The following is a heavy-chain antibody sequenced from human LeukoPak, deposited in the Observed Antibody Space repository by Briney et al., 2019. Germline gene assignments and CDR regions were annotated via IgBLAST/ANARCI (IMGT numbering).Heavy chain of an antibody. CDR1: GFTFTSSA. V-gene: IGHV1-58*02. D-gene: IGHD2-2*01. Sequence: GASVKVSCKASGFTFTSSAMQWVRQARGQRLEWIGWIVVVSGNTNYAQKFQERVTITRDMSTSTAYMELSSLRSEDTAVYYCAAGGHCSSTSCYEGYYYYYGMDVWGQGTTLTVSS. J-gene: IGHJ6*02. CDR2: IVVVSGNT. CDR3: AAGGHCSSTSCYEGYYYYYGMDV.